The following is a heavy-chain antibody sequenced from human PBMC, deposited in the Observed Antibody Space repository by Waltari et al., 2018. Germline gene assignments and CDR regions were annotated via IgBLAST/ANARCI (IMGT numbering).Heavy chain of an antibody. D-gene: IGHD6-6*01. V-gene: IGHV3-23*01. CDR3: AKDEGARLAPTFGMDA. J-gene: IGHJ6*02. CDR1: GFPFSTYT. CDR2: MTASGLM. Sequence: EMQLLESGGALVQPGGSLRLSCAASGFPFSTYTMNWVRQAPGKGLEWVAVMTASGLMDYGDSVKGRFIISSDNSKNTLYLEMYRLRVEDTARYYCAKDEGARLAPTFGMDAWGQGTTVIVSS.